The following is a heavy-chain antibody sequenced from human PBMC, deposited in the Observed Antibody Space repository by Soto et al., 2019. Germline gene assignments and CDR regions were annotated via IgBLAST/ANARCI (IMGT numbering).Heavy chain of an antibody. CDR3: ARDYYGSGSDFDY. CDR2: INAGNGNT. Sequence: ASVKVSCKASGHTFTSYAVHWVRQAPGQRLEWMGWINAGNGNTKYSQKFQGRVTTTRDTSASTAYMELSSLRSEDTAVYYCARDYYGSGSDFDYWGQGTLVTVSS. D-gene: IGHD3-10*01. J-gene: IGHJ4*02. V-gene: IGHV1-3*01. CDR1: GHTFTSYA.